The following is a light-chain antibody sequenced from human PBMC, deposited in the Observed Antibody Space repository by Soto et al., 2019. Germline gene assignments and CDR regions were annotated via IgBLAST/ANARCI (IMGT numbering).Light chain of an antibody. CDR1: QSVSSY. CDR3: QQRSNWPPYT. Sequence: EIVLTQSPATLSLSPGERATLSCRASQSVSSYLAWYQQKPGQAPSLLIYDASNRATGIPARFSGSGSGTDFTLTISSLEPEDFAVYYCQQRSNWPPYTFSQGNKLEIK. V-gene: IGKV3-11*01. J-gene: IGKJ2*01. CDR2: DAS.